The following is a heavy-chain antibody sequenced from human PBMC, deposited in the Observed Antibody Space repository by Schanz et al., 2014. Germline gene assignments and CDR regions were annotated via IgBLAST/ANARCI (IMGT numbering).Heavy chain of an antibody. J-gene: IGHJ4*02. V-gene: IGHV3-30*18. CDR1: GFTFSGYG. CDR3: AKDIGGAVAAPVYDS. Sequence: QVQLVESGGGVVQPGRSLRLSCAASGFTFSGYGMHWVRQAPGKGLEWVAFIQHDGSRTYYTASLKGRVTISRDNAKNTLYLQMSSLRADDTALYYCAKDIGGAVAAPVYDSWGQGTLVTVSS. CDR2: IQHDGSRT. D-gene: IGHD2-15*01.